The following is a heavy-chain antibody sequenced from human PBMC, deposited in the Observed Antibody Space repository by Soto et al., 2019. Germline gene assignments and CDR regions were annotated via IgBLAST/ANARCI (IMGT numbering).Heavy chain of an antibody. J-gene: IGHJ4*02. CDR3: ARGMTPPGAPAWYYFDS. D-gene: IGHD2-8*02. CDR1: GASITGSSY. V-gene: IGHV4-4*07. CDR2: FSLSGTT. Sequence: SETLSLTCTVSGASITGSSYWSWIRQPAGKGLEWIGRFSLSGTTSYNPSLRSRVTMSADVSKNQFSLRLTSVTAADTALYYCARGMTPPGAPAWYYFDSWGQGTLVTVSS.